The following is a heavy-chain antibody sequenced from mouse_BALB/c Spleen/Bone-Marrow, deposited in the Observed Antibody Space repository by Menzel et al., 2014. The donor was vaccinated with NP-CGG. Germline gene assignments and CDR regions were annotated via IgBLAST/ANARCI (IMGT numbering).Heavy chain of an antibody. Sequence: EVKLVESGGGLVKLGGSLKLSCAASGFTFXSYYMSWVRQTPEKRLELVAAINSNGGSTYYPDTVKGRFTISRDNAKNTLYLQMSSLKSEDTALYCCAGRGWDGYFDYWGQGTTLTVSS. CDR3: AGRGWDGYFDY. V-gene: IGHV5-6-2*01. D-gene: IGHD4-1*01. J-gene: IGHJ2*01. CDR1: GFTFXSYY. CDR2: INSNGGST.